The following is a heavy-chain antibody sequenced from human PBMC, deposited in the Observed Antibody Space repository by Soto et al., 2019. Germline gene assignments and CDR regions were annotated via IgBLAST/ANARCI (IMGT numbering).Heavy chain of an antibody. J-gene: IGHJ6*02. CDR2: ISSRSDI. CDR3: AREYTAWPLAYGLDV. D-gene: IGHD2-2*02. CDR1: GFTFSNYS. V-gene: IGHV3-21*01. Sequence: PGGSLRLSCVGSGFTFSNYSINGVRQSPGKGLEWVSSISSRSDIYYADSVKGRFTISRDNAKNSVSLQMNSLRAEDTAVYYCAREYTAWPLAYGLDVWGQGTTVTVSS.